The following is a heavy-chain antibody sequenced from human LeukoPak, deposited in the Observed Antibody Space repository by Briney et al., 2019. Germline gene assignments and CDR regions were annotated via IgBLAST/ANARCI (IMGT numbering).Heavy chain of an antibody. CDR2: TYYRSKWYN. CDR3: ARESSAAGYWFDP. D-gene: IGHD6-13*01. J-gene: IGHJ5*02. Sequence: SQTLSLTCAISGDSVSSDSAAWDLIRQSPSRGLEWLGRTYYRSKWYNDSAVYVKSRININQDTTKNPFSLQLNSVTPEDTAVYYCARESSAAGYWFDPWGQGTLVTVSS. CDR1: GDSVSSDSAA. V-gene: IGHV6-1*01.